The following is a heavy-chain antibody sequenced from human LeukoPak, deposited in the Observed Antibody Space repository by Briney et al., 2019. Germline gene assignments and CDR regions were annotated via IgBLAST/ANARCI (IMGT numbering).Heavy chain of an antibody. J-gene: IGHJ4*02. V-gene: IGHV1-3*01. Sequence: SVKVSCKASGYTFSGYAIHWVRQAPRQRFEWMGWIDADNGDTRYSQKFQGRVTITRDTSASTVYMELSSLRSEDTAVYYCARGSTSDWPLDHWGQETLVTISS. D-gene: IGHD6-19*01. CDR1: GYTFSGYA. CDR2: IDADNGDT. CDR3: ARGSTSDWPLDH.